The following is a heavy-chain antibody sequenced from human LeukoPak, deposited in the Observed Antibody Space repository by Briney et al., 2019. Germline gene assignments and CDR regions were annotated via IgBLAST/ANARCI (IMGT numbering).Heavy chain of an antibody. CDR2: IYTSGST. V-gene: IGHV4-61*02. D-gene: IGHD4-11*01. CDR3: AREYTVTTPDYNYYMDV. CDR1: GGSISSGGYY. J-gene: IGHJ6*03. Sequence: PSETLSLTCTVSGGSISSGGYYWSWIRQPAGKGLEWIGRIYTSGSTNYNPSLKSRVTISVDTSKNQFSLKLSSVTAADTAVYYCAREYTVTTPDYNYYMDVWGKGTTVTVSS.